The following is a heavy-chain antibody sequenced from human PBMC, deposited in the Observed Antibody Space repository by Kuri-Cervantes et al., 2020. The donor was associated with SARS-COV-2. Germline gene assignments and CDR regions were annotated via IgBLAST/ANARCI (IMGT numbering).Heavy chain of an antibody. CDR1: GGSISSSSYY. J-gene: IGHJ4*02. CDR2: IYHSGST. V-gene: IGHV4-39*07. CDR3: ARVWCSSTSCYYFDY. D-gene: IGHD2-2*01. Sequence: ESLKISCTVSGGSISSSSYYWGWIRQPPGKGLEWIGSIYHSGSTYYNPSLKSRVTTSVDTSKNQFSLKLSSVTAADTAVYYCARVWCSSTSCYYFDYWGQGTLVTVSS.